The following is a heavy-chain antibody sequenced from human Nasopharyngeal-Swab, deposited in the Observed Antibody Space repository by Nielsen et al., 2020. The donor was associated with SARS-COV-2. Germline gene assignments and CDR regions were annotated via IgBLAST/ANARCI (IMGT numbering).Heavy chain of an antibody. CDR1: GYTFTSYY. CDR3: ARVGGARGYSYGQFDY. V-gene: IGHV1-46*01. Sequence: ASVKVSCKASGYTFTSYYMHWVRQAPGQGLEWMGIINPSGGSTSYEQKFQGRVTMTRDTSTSTVYMELSSLRSEDTAVYYCARVGGARGYSYGQFDYWGQGTLVTVSS. CDR2: INPSGGST. D-gene: IGHD5-18*01. J-gene: IGHJ4*02.